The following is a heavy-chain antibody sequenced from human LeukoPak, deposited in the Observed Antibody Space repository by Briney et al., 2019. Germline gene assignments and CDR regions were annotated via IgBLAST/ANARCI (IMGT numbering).Heavy chain of an antibody. V-gene: IGHV3-23*01. CDR2: VSDSGGRT. CDR1: EFTFSSYA. D-gene: IGHD5-12*01. J-gene: IGHJ4*02. CDR3: AKAVATQLGY. Sequence: GGSLRLSCAASEFTFSSYAMSWFRQAPGKGLEWVSYVSDSGGRTYYADSVKGRFTISRDNSKNTLHLQMSSLRAEDAAIYYCAKAVATQLGYWGQGTLVTVSS.